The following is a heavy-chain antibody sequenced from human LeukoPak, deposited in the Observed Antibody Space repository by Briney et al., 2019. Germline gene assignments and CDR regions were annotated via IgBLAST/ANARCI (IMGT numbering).Heavy chain of an antibody. CDR2: ISGSAGST. D-gene: IGHD4-23*01. J-gene: IGHJ3*02. Sequence: PGGSLRLSCAASGFTFSSYAMSWVRQAPGKGLEWVSVISGSAGSTYYADSVKGRFTISRDNSKNTLYLQMNSLRAEDTAVYYCANQLRWRTFDIWGQGTMVTVSS. CDR3: ANQLRWRTFDI. V-gene: IGHV3-23*01. CDR1: GFTFSSYA.